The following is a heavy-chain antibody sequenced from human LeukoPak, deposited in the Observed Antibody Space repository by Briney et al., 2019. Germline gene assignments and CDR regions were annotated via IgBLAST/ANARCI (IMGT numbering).Heavy chain of an antibody. CDR2: IKSDGSEK. D-gene: IGHD6-19*01. Sequence: GGSLRLSCAASEFTFSNYWMTWVRQAPGKGLEWVANIKSDGSEKFYVDSVKGRFIISSDNAKNSLYLQMNSLRAEDTAVYYCAGGGVVAGRFEYWGQGILVTVSS. V-gene: IGHV3-7*03. J-gene: IGHJ4*02. CDR3: AGGGVVAGRFEY. CDR1: EFTFSNYW.